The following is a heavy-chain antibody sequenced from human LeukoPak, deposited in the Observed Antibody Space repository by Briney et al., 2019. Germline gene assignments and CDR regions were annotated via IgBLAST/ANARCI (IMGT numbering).Heavy chain of an antibody. D-gene: IGHD3-22*01. V-gene: IGHV3-11*01. J-gene: IGHJ2*01. CDR2: ISASGNTK. CDR1: EVTFTAYH. CDR3: ATYDTSGGGSWYFDL. Sequence: PGGSLRLSCVASEVTFTAYHMGWIRQAPGKGLEWLAYISASGNTKLYADSVKGRFTVSRDNAKNSLFLQISSLRADEDTAVYYCATYDTSGGGSWYFDLWGRGTLVTVSS.